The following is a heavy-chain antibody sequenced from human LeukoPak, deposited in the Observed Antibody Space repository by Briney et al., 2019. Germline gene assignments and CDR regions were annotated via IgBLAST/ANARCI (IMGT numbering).Heavy chain of an antibody. CDR1: GFTFSSYS. J-gene: IGHJ4*02. CDR3: ARLGDCSSTSCYRDFDY. D-gene: IGHD2-2*01. CDR2: ISSSSSYI. V-gene: IGHV3-21*01. Sequence: GGSLRLSRAASGFTFSSYSMNWVRQAPGKGLEWVSSISSSSSYIYYADSVKGRFTISRDNAKNSLYLQMNSLRAEDTAVYYCARLGDCSSTSCYRDFDYWGQGTLVTVSS.